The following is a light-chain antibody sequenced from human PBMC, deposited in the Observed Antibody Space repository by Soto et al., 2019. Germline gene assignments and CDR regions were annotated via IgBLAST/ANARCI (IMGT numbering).Light chain of an antibody. CDR3: QQYDSWPPWT. V-gene: IGKV3-15*01. J-gene: IGKJ1*01. Sequence: DTVMTQSPATLSVSPGETATLSCRASESVGSHLAWYQQKAGQAPRLLIYGVSTRATGIPARFRGSGSETDFTLTISSLQSEDSAIYYCQQYDSWPPWTFGQGTKVEI. CDR2: GVS. CDR1: ESVGSH.